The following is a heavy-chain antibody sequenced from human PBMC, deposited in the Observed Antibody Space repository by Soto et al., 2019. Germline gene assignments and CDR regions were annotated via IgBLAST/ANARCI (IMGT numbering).Heavy chain of an antibody. CDR1: GFTFSSYG. CDR2: IWYDGSNK. CDR3: ARDRQGYYDILTGYTPGGY. Sequence: QVQLVESGGGVVQPGRSLRLSCAASGFTFSSYGMHWVRQAPGKGLEWVAVIWYDGSNKYYADSVKGRFTISRDNSKNTLYLQMNRLRAEDTAVYYCARDRQGYYDILTGYTPGGYWGQGTLVTVSS. J-gene: IGHJ4*02. D-gene: IGHD3-9*01. V-gene: IGHV3-33*01.